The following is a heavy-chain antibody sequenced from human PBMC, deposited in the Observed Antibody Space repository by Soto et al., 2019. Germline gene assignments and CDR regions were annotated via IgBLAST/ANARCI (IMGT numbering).Heavy chain of an antibody. CDR3: ARLISEDTAIDAFDI. D-gene: IGHD5-18*01. V-gene: IGHV5-51*01. J-gene: IGHJ3*02. CDR1: GYSFTSYW. CDR2: IYPGDSDT. Sequence: GESLKISCKGSGYSFTSYWIGRVRQMPGKGLEWMGIIYPGDSDTRYSPSFQGQVTISADKSISTAYLQWSSLKASDTAMYYCARLISEDTAIDAFDIWGQGTMVTVS.